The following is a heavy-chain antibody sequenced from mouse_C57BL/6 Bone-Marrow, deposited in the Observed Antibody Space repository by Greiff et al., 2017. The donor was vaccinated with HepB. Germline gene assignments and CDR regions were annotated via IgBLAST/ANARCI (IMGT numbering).Heavy chain of an antibody. CDR3: ARDRNWDGVDY. Sequence: EVKLMESGGGLVKPGGSLKLSCAASGFTFSSYAMSWVRQTPEKRLEWVATISDGGSYTYYPDNVKGRFTISRDNAKNNLYLQMSHLKSEDTAMYYCARDRNWDGVDYWGQGTTLTVSS. V-gene: IGHV5-4*01. CDR2: ISDGGSYT. CDR1: GFTFSSYA. J-gene: IGHJ2*01. D-gene: IGHD4-1*01.